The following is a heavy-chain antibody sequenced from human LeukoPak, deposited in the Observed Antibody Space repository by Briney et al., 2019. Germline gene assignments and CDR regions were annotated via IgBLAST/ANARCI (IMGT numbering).Heavy chain of an antibody. CDR2: IKGDGSEK. J-gene: IGHJ4*02. D-gene: IGHD5-24*01. V-gene: IGHV3-7*01. Sequence: GGSLRLSCAASGFSFSSYWMTWVRQAPGKGLEWVANIKGDGSEKYYVDSVKGRFNIARDNAKNSVYLQMNGLRAEDTAVYYCARDRRDGYNLLDYWGQGTLVTVSS. CDR1: GFSFSSYW. CDR3: ARDRRDGYNLLDY.